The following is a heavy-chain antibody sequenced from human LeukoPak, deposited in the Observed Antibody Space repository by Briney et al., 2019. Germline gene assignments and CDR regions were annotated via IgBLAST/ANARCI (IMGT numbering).Heavy chain of an antibody. CDR2: FNPNSGGT. Sequence: ASVKVSCKASGYTFTGYYMHWVRQAPGQGLEWMGWFNPNSGGTNYAQKFQGRVTMTRDTSISTAYMELSRLRSDDTAVYYCARVRAGYYRGAFDIWGQGTMVTVSS. D-gene: IGHD3-22*01. CDR3: ARVRAGYYRGAFDI. CDR1: GYTFTGYY. V-gene: IGHV1-2*02. J-gene: IGHJ3*02.